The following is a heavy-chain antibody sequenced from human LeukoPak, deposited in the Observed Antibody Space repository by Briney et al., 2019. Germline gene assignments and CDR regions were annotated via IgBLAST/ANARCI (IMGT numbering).Heavy chain of an antibody. CDR2: INPNTGDT. V-gene: IGHV1-2*02. J-gene: IGHJ4*02. CDR1: GFTFNAYY. D-gene: IGHD2-15*01. CDR3: AREWVVVAATSLDY. Sequence: GASVKVSCKASGFTFNAYYIHWVRQAPGQGLEWMGWINPNTGDTNFAQKFQGRVAMTRDTSLSTAYMDLSRLTSDDTAVYYCAREWVVVAATSLDYWGQGTLVTVSS.